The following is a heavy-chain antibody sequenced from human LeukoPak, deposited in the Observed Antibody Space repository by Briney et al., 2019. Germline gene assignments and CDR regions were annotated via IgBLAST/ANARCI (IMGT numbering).Heavy chain of an antibody. D-gene: IGHD3-16*01. CDR3: AREVQFDYVWGSCDY. J-gene: IGHJ4*02. V-gene: IGHV3-7*01. Sequence: GGSLRLSCAASGFTFSSYWMSWVRQAPGKGLEWVANIKQDGSEKYYVDSVKGRFTISRDNAKNSLYLQMNSLRAEDTAVYYCAREVQFDYVWGSCDYWGQGTLVTVSS. CDR2: IKQDGSEK. CDR1: GFTFSSYW.